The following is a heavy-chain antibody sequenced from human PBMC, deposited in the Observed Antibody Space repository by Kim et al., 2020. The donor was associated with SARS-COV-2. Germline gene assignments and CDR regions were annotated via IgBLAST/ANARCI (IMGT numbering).Heavy chain of an antibody. D-gene: IGHD3-22*01. CDR3: ARLPHDSSGYVDS. V-gene: IGHV4-39*01. CDR1: GGSISSSFNY. CDR2: VYHSGIT. J-gene: IGHJ4*02. Sequence: SETLSLTCTVSGGSISSSFNYWGWIRQPPGKGLEWIGSVYHSGITYDSPSLKSRVTVSVDTSKNEFYLKVTSVTAADTAVYFCARLPHDSSGYVDSWGQGILVTVSS.